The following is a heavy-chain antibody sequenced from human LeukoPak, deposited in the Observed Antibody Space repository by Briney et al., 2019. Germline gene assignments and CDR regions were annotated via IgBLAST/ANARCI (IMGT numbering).Heavy chain of an antibody. Sequence: ASVKVSCKASGDTFTSYGISWVRQAPGQGLEWMGWISAYNGNTNYAQKLQGRVTMTTDTSTSTAYMELRSLRSDDTAVYYCARDLHFDWLLHPGPCDYWGQGTLVTVSS. J-gene: IGHJ4*02. CDR2: ISAYNGNT. V-gene: IGHV1-18*01. CDR3: ARDLHFDWLLHPGPCDY. D-gene: IGHD3-9*01. CDR1: GDTFTSYG.